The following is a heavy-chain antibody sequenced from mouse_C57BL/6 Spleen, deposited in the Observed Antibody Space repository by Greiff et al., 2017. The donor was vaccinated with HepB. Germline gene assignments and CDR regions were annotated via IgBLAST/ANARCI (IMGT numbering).Heavy chain of an antibody. CDR1: GYTFTSYW. CDR2: IDPSDIET. D-gene: IGHD2-2*01. V-gene: IGHV1-52*01. Sequence: QVQLQQPGAELVRPGSSVKLSCKASGYTFTSYWMHWVKQRPIQGLEWIGNIDPSDIETHYNQKFKDKATLTVDKSSSTAYMQLSSLTSEDSAVYYCARVYGYLYAMDYWGQGTSVTVSS. CDR3: ARVYGYLYAMDY. J-gene: IGHJ4*01.